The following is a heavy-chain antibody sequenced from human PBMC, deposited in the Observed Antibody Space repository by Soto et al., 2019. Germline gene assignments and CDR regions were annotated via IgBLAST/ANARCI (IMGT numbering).Heavy chain of an antibody. CDR1: GGSISSGGYY. Sequence: PSETLSLTCTVSGGSISSGGYYWSWLRQHPGKGLEWIGYIYYSGSTYYNPSLKSRVTISVDTSKNQFSLKLSSVTAADTAVYYCARSGYSYGPNPLLYWGQGTLVTVSS. J-gene: IGHJ1*01. V-gene: IGHV4-31*03. CDR3: ARSGYSYGPNPLLY. CDR2: IYYSGST. D-gene: IGHD5-18*01.